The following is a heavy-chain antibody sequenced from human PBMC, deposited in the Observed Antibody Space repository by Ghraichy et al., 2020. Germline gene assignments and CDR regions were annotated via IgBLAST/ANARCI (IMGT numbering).Heavy chain of an antibody. CDR2: IYWDDDK. V-gene: IGHV2-5*02. D-gene: IGHD3-3*01. CDR1: GFSLSTSGVG. J-gene: IGHJ5*02. CDR3: AHSITIFGVVTTNKWFDP. Sequence: SGPTLVKPTQTLTLTCTFSGFSLSTSGVGVGWIRQPPGKALEWLALIYWDDDKRYSPSLKSRLTITKDTSKNQVVLTMTNMDPVDTATYYCAHSITIFGVVTTNKWFDPWGQGTLVTVSS.